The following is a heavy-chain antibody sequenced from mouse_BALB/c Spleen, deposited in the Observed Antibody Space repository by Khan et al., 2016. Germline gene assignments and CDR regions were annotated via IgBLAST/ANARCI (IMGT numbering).Heavy chain of an antibody. CDR2: IYYSGTI. V-gene: IGHV3-5*02. Sequence: EVQLQESGPGLVKPSQTVSLTCTVTGISITTGNYRWGWIRQFPGNKLEWIGYIYYSGTITYNPSLTSRTTITRDTSKNQFFLEMNSLTAEDTATYYCARSGGFDGYFDYWGQGTTLTVSS. J-gene: IGHJ2*01. CDR1: GISITTGNYR. CDR3: ARSGGFDGYFDY.